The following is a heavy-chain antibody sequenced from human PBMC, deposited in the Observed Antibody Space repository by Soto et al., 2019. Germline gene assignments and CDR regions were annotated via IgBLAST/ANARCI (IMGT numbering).Heavy chain of an antibody. CDR3: ASGIVGRPSGFAY. CDR2: ISSGSGYI. CDR1: GFTFSTYS. J-gene: IGHJ4*02. V-gene: IGHV3-21*01. Sequence: EVQLVESGGGLVKPGGSLRLSCAASGFTFSTYSLNWVRQAPGKGLEWVSSISSGSGYIYYADSVKGRFIISRDNAKNRLFLQMISLRAEDTAVYYCASGIVGRPSGFAYWGQGTLVTVS. D-gene: IGHD1-26*01.